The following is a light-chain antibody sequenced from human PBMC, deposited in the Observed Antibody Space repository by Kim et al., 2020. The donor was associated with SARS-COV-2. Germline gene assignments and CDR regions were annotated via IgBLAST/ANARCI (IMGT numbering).Light chain of an antibody. V-gene: IGLV2-11*01. J-gene: IGLJ3*02. CDR2: DVS. Sequence: GQSVTISCAGTSSDADDYKYVSWYQHHPGKAPKLIIYDVSARPSGVPDRFSGSMSGNTASLTISGLQPEDEADYHCCSYAGSYTWMFGGGTQLTVL. CDR1: SSDADDYKY. CDR3: CSYAGSYTWM.